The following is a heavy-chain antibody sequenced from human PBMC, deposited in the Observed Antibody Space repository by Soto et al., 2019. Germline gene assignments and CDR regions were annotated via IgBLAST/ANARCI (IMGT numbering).Heavy chain of an antibody. CDR3: AGPYYYAMDI. CDR2: INPSTGGT. Sequence: QVQLVQSGAEVKKPGASVKVSCKAFGYTFTSHYMHWVRQAPGQGLEWMGIINPSTGGTTYARKFQGRVTTTRDTSTRTVHMERSSLRSEDTAVYYCAGPYYYAMDIWGQGTTVIVSS. V-gene: IGHV1-46*03. J-gene: IGHJ6*02. CDR1: GYTFTSHY.